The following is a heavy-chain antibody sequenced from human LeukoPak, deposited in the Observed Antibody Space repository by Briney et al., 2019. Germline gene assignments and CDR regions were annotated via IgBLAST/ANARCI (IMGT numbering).Heavy chain of an antibody. J-gene: IGHJ3*02. CDR2: IYPGDSDT. D-gene: IGHD3-22*01. V-gene: IGHV5-51*01. CDR1: GYSFTSQW. CDR3: ARLHDSSGDAFDI. Sequence: GESLKISCKGSGYSFTSQWIGWVRQMPGKGLEWMGIIYPGDSDTRYSPSFQGQVTISADKSISTAYLQWSSLKASDTAMYYCARLHDSSGDAFDIWGQGTMVTVSS.